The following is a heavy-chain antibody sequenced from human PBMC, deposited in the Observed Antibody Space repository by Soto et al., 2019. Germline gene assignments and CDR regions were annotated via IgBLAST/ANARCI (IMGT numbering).Heavy chain of an antibody. CDR1: GGSINSSIYH. CDR3: ARDKITGLFDY. Sequence: SSETLSLTCSVSGGSINSSIYHWTWIRQSPGKGLEWIAGIHFSGNSFYNPSLKSRVTVSVDTSKNQFSLKLTSVTAADTAVYYCARDKITGLFDYWGQGTLVTVPQ. CDR2: IHFSGNS. V-gene: IGHV4-39*02. D-gene: IGHD2-8*02. J-gene: IGHJ4*02.